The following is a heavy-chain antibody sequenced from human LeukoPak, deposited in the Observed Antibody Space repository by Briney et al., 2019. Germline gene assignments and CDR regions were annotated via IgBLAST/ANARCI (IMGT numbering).Heavy chain of an antibody. Sequence: GGSLRLSGAASGLTFSGYTMNWVRKAPGKGLDWVSSISSSSSYIYYADSVKGRFTISRDNAKNSLYLQMNSLRAEDTAVYYCARDNPVDYDILTGEDYWGQGTLVTVSS. J-gene: IGHJ4*02. CDR3: ARDNPVDYDILTGEDY. D-gene: IGHD3-9*01. V-gene: IGHV3-21*01. CDR1: GLTFSGYT. CDR2: ISSSSSYI.